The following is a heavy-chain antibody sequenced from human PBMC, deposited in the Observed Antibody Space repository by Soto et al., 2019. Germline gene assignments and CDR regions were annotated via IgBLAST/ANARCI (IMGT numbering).Heavy chain of an antibody. CDR2: IWYDGSNK. D-gene: IGHD2-15*01. Sequence: PGGSLRLSCAASGFTFSSYGMHWVRQAPGKGLEWVAVIWYDGSNKYYADSVKGRFTISRDNSKNTLYLQMNSLRAEDTAVYYCAREWSGYAFDIRGHGTLVTVSS. CDR1: GFTFSSYG. V-gene: IGHV3-33*01. J-gene: IGHJ3*02. CDR3: AREWSGYAFDI.